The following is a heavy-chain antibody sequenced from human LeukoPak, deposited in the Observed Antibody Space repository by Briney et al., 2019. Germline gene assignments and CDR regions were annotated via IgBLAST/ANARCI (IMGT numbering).Heavy chain of an antibody. J-gene: IGHJ5*02. V-gene: IGHV1-2*02. Sequence: ASVKVSCKASGYTFTGYYMHWVRQAPGQGLEWMGWINPNSGGTNYAQKFQGRVTISADTSISTAYLQWSSLKASDTAMYYCALAGNWLDPWGQGTLVTVSS. CDR1: GYTFTGYY. CDR2: INPNSGGT. D-gene: IGHD6-25*01. CDR3: ALAGNWLDP.